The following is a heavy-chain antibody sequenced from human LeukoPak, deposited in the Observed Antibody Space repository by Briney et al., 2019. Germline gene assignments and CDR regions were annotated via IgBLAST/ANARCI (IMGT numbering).Heavy chain of an antibody. J-gene: IGHJ4*02. V-gene: IGHV3-15*01. CDR3: TTGNWGSFSY. CDR1: GFTFSNAW. Sequence: GGSLRLSCAASGFTFSNAWMNWIRQAPGKGLEWVGRIKSKTDGGTTDYVAPVKGRFTISRDDSKNTLYLQVNSLNTEDTAVYYCTTGNWGSFSYWGQGTLVTVSS. D-gene: IGHD7-27*01. CDR2: IKSKTDGGTT.